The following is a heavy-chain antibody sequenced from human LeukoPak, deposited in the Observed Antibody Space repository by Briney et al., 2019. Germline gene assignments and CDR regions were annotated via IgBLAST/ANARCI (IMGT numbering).Heavy chain of an antibody. V-gene: IGHV3-74*01. CDR2: INSDGSGI. CDR3: TKGTIWLPFDY. CDR1: EFTFSSFW. D-gene: IGHD5-18*01. J-gene: IGHJ4*02. Sequence: GGSLRLSCTASEFTFSSFWMHWVRQAPGKGLVWVSRINSDGSGIRYADSVKGRFTISRDNSKNTLYLQMNSLRAEDTAVYYCTKGTIWLPFDYWGQGTLVTVSS.